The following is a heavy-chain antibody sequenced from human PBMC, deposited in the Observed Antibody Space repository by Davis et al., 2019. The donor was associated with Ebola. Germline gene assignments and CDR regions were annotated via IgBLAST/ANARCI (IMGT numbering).Heavy chain of an antibody. J-gene: IGHJ4*02. Sequence: GGSLRLSCAASGFTFSSYGMHWVRQAPGKGLEWVAVISFDGNNIYYADSVKGRFTISRANSKNTLYLQMHGLRAEDTGVYYCAKPVMTALTTGDYCGQGTLVVVSS. D-gene: IGHD1-1*01. CDR3: AKPVMTALTTGDY. V-gene: IGHV3-30*18. CDR2: ISFDGNNI. CDR1: GFTFSSYG.